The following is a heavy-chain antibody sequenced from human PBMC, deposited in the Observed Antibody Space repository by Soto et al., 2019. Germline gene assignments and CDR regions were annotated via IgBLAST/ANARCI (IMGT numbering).Heavy chain of an antibody. D-gene: IGHD3-3*01. CDR2: IYYSGST. V-gene: IGHV4-61*01. J-gene: IGHJ6*02. CDR3: ARATPVDYDFWSGYVMDV. CDR1: GGSVSSGSYY. Sequence: SETLSLTCTVSGGSVSSGSYYWSWIRQPPGKGLEWIGYIYYSGSTNYNPSLKSRVTISVDTSKNQFSLKLSSVTAADTAVYYCARATPVDYDFWSGYVMDVWGQGTTVT.